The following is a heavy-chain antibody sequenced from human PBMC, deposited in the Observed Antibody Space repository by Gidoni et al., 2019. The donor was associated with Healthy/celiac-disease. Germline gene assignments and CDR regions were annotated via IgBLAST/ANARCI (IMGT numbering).Heavy chain of an antibody. Sequence: QVQLQESGPGLVKPSQTLSLTCPVPGGSISSGGYYWSWIRQHPGKGLEWIGYIYYSGSTYYNPSLKRRVTISVDTSKNQFSLKLNSVTAADTAVYYCARGLANSEYFQHWGQGTLVTVSS. CDR2: IYYSGST. V-gene: IGHV4-31*03. CDR1: GGSISSGGYY. J-gene: IGHJ1*01. CDR3: ARGLANSEYFQH.